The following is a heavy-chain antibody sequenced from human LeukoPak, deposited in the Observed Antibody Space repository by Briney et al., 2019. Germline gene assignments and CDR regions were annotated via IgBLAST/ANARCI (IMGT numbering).Heavy chain of an antibody. J-gene: IGHJ4*02. V-gene: IGHV3-66*01. CDR3: ATYSSGRRGYYFDS. Sequence: GGSLTLSCAASGFTVSSNYMSWVGQAAGKGLEWVAISYSGNTTYCADSVRGRFTISRDKSKNRLHLQMNSLRAEDTAVYYCATYSSGRRGYYFDSWGQGTLVTVSS. D-gene: IGHD6-19*01. CDR1: GFTVSSNY. CDR2: SYSGNTT.